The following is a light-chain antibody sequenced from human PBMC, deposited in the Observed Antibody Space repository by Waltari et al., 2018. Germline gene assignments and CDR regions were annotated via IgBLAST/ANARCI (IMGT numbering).Light chain of an antibody. J-gene: IGLJ3*02. CDR2: VVY. CDR3: CSYAGSNSGV. V-gene: IGLV2-23*02. Sequence: QSAPIHPAAWCGAPEKSVTISCTCTSSNIGRDKLVSWYQQYPGKAPQVVSYVVYKRPAGVSNRFSGSKSGNTASLTSAGLRAEDVTDYYCCSYAGSNSGVFGGGTKVTVL. CDR1: SSNIGRDKL.